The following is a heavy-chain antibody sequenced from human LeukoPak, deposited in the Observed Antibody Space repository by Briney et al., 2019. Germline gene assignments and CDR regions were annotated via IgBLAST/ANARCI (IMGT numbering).Heavy chain of an antibody. CDR2: ISSSGSTI. D-gene: IGHD5-18*01. CDR1: GFTFSSYE. Sequence: PGRSLRLSCAASGFTFSSYEMNWVRQAPGKGLEWVSYISSSGSTIYYADSVKGRFTISRDNAKNSLYLQMNSLRAEDTAVYYCARDNPVDTAMVTGYWGQGTLVTVSS. V-gene: IGHV3-48*03. J-gene: IGHJ4*02. CDR3: ARDNPVDTAMVTGY.